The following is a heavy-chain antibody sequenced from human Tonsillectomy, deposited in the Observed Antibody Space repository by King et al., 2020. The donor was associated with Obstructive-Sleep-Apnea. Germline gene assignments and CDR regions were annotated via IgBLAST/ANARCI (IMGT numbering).Heavy chain of an antibody. CDR2: VYPVDSHT. CDR3: ARGHYYDGLDV. CDR1: GYSFSRYW. J-gene: IGHJ6*02. Sequence: DVQLVQSGAEVKKPGESLKISCQGSGYSFSRYWIAWVRQMPGKGLEWMGLVYPVDSHTKYSPSFQGQVTISADKSISTAYLQWSGLKASDTAMYFCARGHYYDGLDVWGQGTTVTVSS. V-gene: IGHV5-51*01.